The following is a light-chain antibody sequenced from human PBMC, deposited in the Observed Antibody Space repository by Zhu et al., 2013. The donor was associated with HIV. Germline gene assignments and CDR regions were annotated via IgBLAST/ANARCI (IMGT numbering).Light chain of an antibody. J-gene: IGLJ2*01. CDR2: KNS. V-gene: IGLV1-51*02. Sequence: QSVLTQPPSASGTPGQRVTISCSGSSSNIGSNYVSWYQQLPGMTPKLLIYKNSQRSSGVPDRFSGSKSGTSGTLGITGLQTGDEADYYCGTWDSSLSSAIFGGGTKLTVL. CDR1: SSNIGSNY. CDR3: GTWDSSLSSAI.